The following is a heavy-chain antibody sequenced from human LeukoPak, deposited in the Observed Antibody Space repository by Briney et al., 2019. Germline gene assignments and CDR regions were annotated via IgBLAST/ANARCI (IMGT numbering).Heavy chain of an antibody. CDR2: MNPNSGNT. CDR1: GGTFSSYA. D-gene: IGHD3-3*01. Sequence: ASVKVSCKASGGTFSSYAINWVRQATGQGLEWMGWMNPNSGNTGYAQKFQGRVTITRNTSISTAYMELSSLRSEDTAVYYCARGHYDFWSGYSTDYYYYMDVWGKGTTVTVSS. J-gene: IGHJ6*03. V-gene: IGHV1-8*03. CDR3: ARGHYDFWSGYSTDYYYYMDV.